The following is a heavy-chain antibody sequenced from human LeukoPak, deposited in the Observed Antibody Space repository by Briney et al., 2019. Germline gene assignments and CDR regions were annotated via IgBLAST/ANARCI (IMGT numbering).Heavy chain of an antibody. CDR1: GFTFSSYG. V-gene: IGHV3-30*18. D-gene: IGHD6-19*01. Sequence: PGGSLRLSCAASGFTFSSYGMHWVRQAPGKGLEWVAVISYDGNNKYYADSVKGRFTISRDNSKNTLYLQMNSLRAEGTAVYYSAKLWRSGWTNDAFDIWGQGTMVTVSS. CDR2: ISYDGNNK. J-gene: IGHJ3*02. CDR3: AKLWRSGWTNDAFDI.